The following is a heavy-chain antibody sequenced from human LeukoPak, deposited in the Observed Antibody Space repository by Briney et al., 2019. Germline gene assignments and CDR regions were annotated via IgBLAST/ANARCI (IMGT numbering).Heavy chain of an antibody. CDR3: ARFRGYDRIFDY. Sequence: PSETLSLTCAVSGGSISSGGYSWSWIRQPPGKGLEWIGYIYHSGSTHYNPSLKSRITISVDRSKNQFSLKLSSVTAADTAVYYCARFRGYDRIFDYWGQGTLVTVSS. J-gene: IGHJ4*02. D-gene: IGHD3-22*01. CDR2: IYHSGST. CDR1: GGSISSGGYS. V-gene: IGHV4-30-2*01.